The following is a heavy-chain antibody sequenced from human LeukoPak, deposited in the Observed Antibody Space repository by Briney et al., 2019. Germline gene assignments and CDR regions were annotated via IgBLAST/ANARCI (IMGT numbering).Heavy chain of an antibody. Sequence: PGGSLRLSCAASGFTFSSYSMNWVRQAPGKGLEWVSSISSSSSYIYYADSVKGRFTISRDNAKNSLYLQMNSLRAEDTAVYYCAREVGGYSYGYDYWGQGTLVTVSS. CDR1: GFTFSSYS. V-gene: IGHV3-21*01. CDR2: ISSSSSYI. J-gene: IGHJ4*02. CDR3: AREVGGYSYGYDY. D-gene: IGHD5-18*01.